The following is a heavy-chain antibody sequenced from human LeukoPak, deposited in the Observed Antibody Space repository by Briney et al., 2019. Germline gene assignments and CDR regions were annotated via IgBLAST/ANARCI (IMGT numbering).Heavy chain of an antibody. CDR3: ASSNGYNPKDFDY. D-gene: IGHD5-24*01. CDR2: IIPIFGTA. V-gene: IGHV1-69*13. CDR1: GGTFSSYA. Sequence: SVKVSCKASGGTFSSYAISWVRQAPGQGLEWVGGIIPIFGTANYAQKFQGRVTITADESTSTAYMELSSLRSEDTAVYYCASSNGYNPKDFDYWGQGTLVTVSS. J-gene: IGHJ4*02.